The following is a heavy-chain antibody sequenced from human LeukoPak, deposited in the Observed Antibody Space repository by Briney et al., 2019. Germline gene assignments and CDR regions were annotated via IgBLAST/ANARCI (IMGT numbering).Heavy chain of an antibody. D-gene: IGHD3-22*01. CDR3: AREWYYDSSGYPAFDI. CDR1: GGSISSYY. V-gene: IGHV4-59*01. CDR2: IYYSGST. J-gene: IGHJ3*02. Sequence: SETLSLTCTVSGGSISSYYWSWIRQPPGKGLDWIGYIYYSGSTNYNPSLKSRVTISVDTSKNQFSLKLSSVTAADTAVYYCAREWYYDSSGYPAFDIWGQGTIVTVSS.